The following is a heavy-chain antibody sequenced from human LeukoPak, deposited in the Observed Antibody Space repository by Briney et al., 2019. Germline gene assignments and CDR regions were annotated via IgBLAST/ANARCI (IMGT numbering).Heavy chain of an antibody. V-gene: IGHV1-24*01. CDR2: FDPEDSKT. D-gene: IGHD6-6*01. J-gene: IGHJ5*02. Sequence: ASVKVSCKVSGYILSELSINWVRQAPGKGLEWMGGFDPEDSKTIYAQKFQGRVTITRNTSISTAYMELSSLRSEDTAVYYCARGLEYSSSSGWFDPWGQGTLVTVSS. CDR1: GYILSELS. CDR3: ARGLEYSSSSGWFDP.